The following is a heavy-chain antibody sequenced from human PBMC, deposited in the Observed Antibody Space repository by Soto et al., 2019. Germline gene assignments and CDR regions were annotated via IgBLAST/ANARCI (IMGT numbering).Heavy chain of an antibody. V-gene: IGHV5-51*01. Sequence: GESLKLSCTGSGYSFTRYWIGWVRQMPEKGLEWMGIIYPGDSDTRYSPSFQGQVTISADKSISTAYLQWSSLKASDTAMYYCARSIAAWVSYFDYWGQGTLVTVSS. D-gene: IGHD6-6*01. J-gene: IGHJ4*02. CDR2: IYPGDSDT. CDR3: ARSIAAWVSYFDY. CDR1: GYSFTRYW.